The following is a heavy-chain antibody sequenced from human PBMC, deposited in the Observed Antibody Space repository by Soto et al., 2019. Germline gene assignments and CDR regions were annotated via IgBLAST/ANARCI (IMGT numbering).Heavy chain of an antibody. CDR3: AREGERFLEWPARYYYMDV. CDR1: GGSISSGGYY. D-gene: IGHD3-3*01. CDR2: IYYSGST. Sequence: SETLSLTCTVSGGSISSGGYYWSWIRQHPGKGLEWIGYIYYSGSTYYNPSLKSRVTISVDTSKNQFSLKLSSVTAADTAVYYCAREGERFLEWPARYYYMDVWGKGTTVTVSS. J-gene: IGHJ6*03. V-gene: IGHV4-31*03.